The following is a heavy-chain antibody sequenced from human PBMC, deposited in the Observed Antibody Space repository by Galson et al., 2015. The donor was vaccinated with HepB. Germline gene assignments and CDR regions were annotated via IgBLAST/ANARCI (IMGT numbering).Heavy chain of an antibody. CDR3: ARVGSGYSYGYDY. D-gene: IGHD5-18*01. CDR1: GFTFSSYA. J-gene: IGHJ4*02. Sequence: SLRLSCAASGFTFSSYAMHWVRQAPGKGLEWVAVISYDGSNKYYADSVKGRFTISRDNSKNTLYLQMNSLRAEDTAVYYCARVGSGYSYGYDYWGQGTLVTVSS. CDR2: ISYDGSNK. V-gene: IGHV3-30*04.